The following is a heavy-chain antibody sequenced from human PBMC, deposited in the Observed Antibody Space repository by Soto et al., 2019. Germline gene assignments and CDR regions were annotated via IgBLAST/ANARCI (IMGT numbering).Heavy chain of an antibody. CDR2: ISTYNGNT. CDR1: GYTFTSYG. V-gene: IGHV1-18*01. J-gene: IGHJ4*02. Sequence: QVQLVQSGAEVKKPGASVKVSCKASGYTFTSYGISWVCQAPGQGLEWMGWISTYNGNTKDAQKLQGRVTMTTDTSTSTAYMELRSLRSDDTVVLYGAREMVRGVWSYYWGQGTLVTVSS. D-gene: IGHD3-10*01. CDR3: AREMVRGVWSYY.